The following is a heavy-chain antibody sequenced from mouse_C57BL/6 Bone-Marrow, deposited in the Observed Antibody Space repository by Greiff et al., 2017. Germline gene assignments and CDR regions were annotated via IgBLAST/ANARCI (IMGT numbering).Heavy chain of an antibody. CDR2: ISSGSSTI. CDR3: ARRLGRGWFAN. Sequence: EVKLVESGGGLVKPGGSLKLSCAASGFTFSDYGMHWVRQAPEKGLEWVAYISSGSSTIYYADTVKGRFTISRDNAKNTLFLQMTSLRSEDTAMYYCARRLGRGWFANWGQGTLVTVSA. D-gene: IGHD4-1*01. V-gene: IGHV5-17*01. CDR1: GFTFSDYG. J-gene: IGHJ3*01.